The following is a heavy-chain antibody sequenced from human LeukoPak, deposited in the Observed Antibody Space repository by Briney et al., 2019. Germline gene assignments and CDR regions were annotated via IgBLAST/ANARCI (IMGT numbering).Heavy chain of an antibody. CDR1: GGTFSTSA. V-gene: IGHV1-69*04. Sequence: SVKVSCKASGGTFSTSAISWVRQAPGQGLEWMGRILPILSLTNYAQKFQGRVTITADKSTSTAYMEVTSLRSEDTAMYYCARDFGYSRGWSLRSGYYFDYWGQGALVTVSS. CDR3: ARDFGYSRGWSLRSGYYFDY. D-gene: IGHD6-19*01. J-gene: IGHJ4*02. CDR2: ILPILSLT.